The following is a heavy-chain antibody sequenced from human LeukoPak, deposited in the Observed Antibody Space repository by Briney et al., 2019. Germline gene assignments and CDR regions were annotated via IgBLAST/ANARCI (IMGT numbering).Heavy chain of an antibody. J-gene: IGHJ4*02. Sequence: PGGSLRLSCAASGFTFSSYSMNWVRQAPGKGLEWASSISSSSYIYYADSVKGRFTISRDNSNNTLYLQMNSLRAEDTAVYYCAKGSHYYASGSRLDYWGQGTLVTLSS. CDR3: AKGSHYYASGSRLDY. CDR1: GFTFSSYS. CDR2: ISSSSYI. D-gene: IGHD3-10*01. V-gene: IGHV3-21*04.